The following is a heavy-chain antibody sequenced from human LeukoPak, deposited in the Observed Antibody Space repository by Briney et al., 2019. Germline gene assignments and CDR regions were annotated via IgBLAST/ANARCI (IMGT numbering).Heavy chain of an antibody. V-gene: IGHV1-18*01. D-gene: IGHD3-16*01. Sequence: ASVKVSCKASGYTFTSFGISWVRQAPGQGLEWMGWISTYNGNTDYAQNFQGRVSMTRDTSTTTAYMELRSLRSDDTAVYFCARGGGLDVWGQGATVTVSS. J-gene: IGHJ6*02. CDR2: ISTYNGNT. CDR1: GYTFTSFG. CDR3: ARGGGLDV.